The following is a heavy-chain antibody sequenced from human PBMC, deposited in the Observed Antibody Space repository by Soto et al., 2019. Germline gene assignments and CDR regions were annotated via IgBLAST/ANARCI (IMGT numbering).Heavy chain of an antibody. Sequence: PSETLSLTCTVSVGSISSHYWAWIRQPPGKGLEWIGYIHYSGSTNYNASLKSQVTISVDTSKNQFSLKLRSVTAADTAVYYCAWVGLAARKGRWSEPRGQRILV. CDR2: IHYSGST. CDR3: AWVGLAARKGRWSEP. CDR1: VGSISSHY. J-gene: IGHJ5*02. V-gene: IGHV4-59*11. D-gene: IGHD6-25*01.